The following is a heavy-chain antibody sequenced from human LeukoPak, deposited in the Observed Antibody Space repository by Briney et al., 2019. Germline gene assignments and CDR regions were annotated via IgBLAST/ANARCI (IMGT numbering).Heavy chain of an antibody. Sequence: GESLKISCKGSGYSFTSYWIGWVRQMPGKGLEWMGIYSPSFQGQVTISADKSISTAYLQWSSLKASDTALYYCARGDVATLDYWGQGTLVTVSS. CDR1: GYSFTSYW. D-gene: IGHD5-12*01. CDR3: ARGDVATLDY. J-gene: IGHJ4*02. V-gene: IGHV5-51*01.